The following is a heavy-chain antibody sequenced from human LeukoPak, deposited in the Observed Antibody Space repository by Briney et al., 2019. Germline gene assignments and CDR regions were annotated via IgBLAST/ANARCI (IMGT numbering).Heavy chain of an antibody. V-gene: IGHV3-7*01. CDR3: AREGDMIDAFDI. D-gene: IGHD1-26*01. J-gene: IGHJ3*02. CDR1: GFTFSSDW. Sequence: GGSLRLSCAASGFTFSSDWMSWVRQAPGKGLEWVANIKQDGSEKYYVDSVKGRFTISGDNAKNSLYLQMNSLRAEDTAVYYCAREGDMIDAFDIWGQGTMVTVSS. CDR2: IKQDGSEK.